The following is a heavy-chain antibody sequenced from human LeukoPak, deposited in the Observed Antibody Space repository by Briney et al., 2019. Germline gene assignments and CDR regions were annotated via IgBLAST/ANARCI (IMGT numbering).Heavy chain of an antibody. J-gene: IGHJ4*02. CDR2: ISYDGSNK. CDR3: AKDMAMYSSGWHPPYDY. CDR1: GFTFSSYG. D-gene: IGHD6-19*01. V-gene: IGHV3-30*18. Sequence: GGSLRLSCAASGFTFSSYGMHWVRQAPGKGLEWVAVISYDGSNKCYADSVKGRFTISRDNSKNTLYLQMNSLRAEDTAVYYCAKDMAMYSSGWHPPYDYWGQGTLVTVSS.